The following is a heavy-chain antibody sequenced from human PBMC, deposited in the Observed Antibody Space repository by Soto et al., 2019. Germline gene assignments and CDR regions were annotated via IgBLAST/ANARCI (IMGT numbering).Heavy chain of an antibody. Sequence: GASVKVSCKASGGTLSNYAISWVRQAPGQGLEWMGGIIPIFDTANYAQKFQGRVTISADESTSTAYMELSSLTSDDTAVYYCARNFRSGGITWYYFDNWGQGXPVTVSS. J-gene: IGHJ4*02. CDR2: IIPIFDTA. V-gene: IGHV1-69*13. CDR3: ARNFRSGGITWYYFDN. CDR1: GGTLSNYA. D-gene: IGHD3-10*01.